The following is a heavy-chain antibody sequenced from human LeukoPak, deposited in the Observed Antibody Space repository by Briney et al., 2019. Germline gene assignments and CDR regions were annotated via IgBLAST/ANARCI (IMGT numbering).Heavy chain of an antibody. CDR2: ISSSSSYT. D-gene: IGHD6-13*01. J-gene: IGHJ4*02. Sequence: GGSLRLSCAASGFTFSDYYMSWIRQAPGKGLEWVSYISSSSSYTNYADSVKGRFTISRDNAKNSVYLQMNSLRAEDTAVYYCATGSSSSFDYWGQGTLVTVSA. CDR1: GFTFSDYY. CDR3: ATGSSSSFDY. V-gene: IGHV3-11*06.